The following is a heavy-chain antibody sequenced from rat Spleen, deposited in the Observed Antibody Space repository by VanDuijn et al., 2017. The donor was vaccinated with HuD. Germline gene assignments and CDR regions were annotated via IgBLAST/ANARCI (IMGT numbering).Heavy chain of an antibody. V-gene: IGHV5-29*01. J-gene: IGHJ2*01. CDR1: GFTFSNYD. Sequence: EVQLVESGGGLVQPGRSMKLSCAASGFTFSNYDMVWVRQAPAQGLKWVATISYDGSTPYYRDSVKGRFTISRDNAKSTLYLHMDSLRSEDTATYHCTRGYYCDYWGQGVMVTVSS. CDR2: ISYDGSTP. CDR3: TRGYYCDY.